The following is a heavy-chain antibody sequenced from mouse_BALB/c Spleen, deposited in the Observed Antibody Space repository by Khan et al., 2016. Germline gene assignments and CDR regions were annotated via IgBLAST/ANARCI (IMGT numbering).Heavy chain of an antibody. V-gene: IGHV6-6*01. CDR2: IRSKANNHAT. CDR3: RSVYFDY. J-gene: IGHJ2*01. Sequence: EVKLEVSGGGLVQPGGSMKLSCAASGFTFSDAWMDWVRQSPEKGLEWVAEIRSKANNHATYFTESVKGSFTISRDDSKSSVYLQMNSLRADDTGSDYCRSVYFDYWGQGTTLTVSS. CDR1: GFTFSDAW.